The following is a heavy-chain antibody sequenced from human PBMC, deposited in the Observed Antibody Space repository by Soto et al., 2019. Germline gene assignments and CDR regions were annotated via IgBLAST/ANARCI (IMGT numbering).Heavy chain of an antibody. CDR3: KRDGWWNYY. D-gene: IGHD2-15*01. J-gene: IGHJ4*01. CDR1: GFTFSNAW. V-gene: IGHV3-15*01. CDR2: IKSKTDGGTT. Sequence: GGSLRLSCAAPGFTFSNAWMSWFRQSPGKRLEWVGRIKSKTDGGTTDYAAPVKGRFTISRDDSQNTLYLQMNSLKAEDTAEDYCKRDGWWNYYWGHGTLVTVSS.